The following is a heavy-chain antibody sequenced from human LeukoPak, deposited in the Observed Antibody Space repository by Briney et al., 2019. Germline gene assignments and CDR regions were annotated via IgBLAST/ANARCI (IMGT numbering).Heavy chain of an antibody. CDR2: ISAYNGNT. CDR3: ARVLGIVGAESYYYGMDV. D-gene: IGHD1-26*01. J-gene: IGHJ6*02. Sequence: ASVKVSCKASGYTFTSYGISWVRQAPGQGLEWMGWISAYNGNTNYAQKLQGRVTMTTDTSTSTAYMELRSLRSDDTAVYYCARVLGIVGAESYYYGMDVRGQGTTVTVSS. V-gene: IGHV1-18*01. CDR1: GYTFTSYG.